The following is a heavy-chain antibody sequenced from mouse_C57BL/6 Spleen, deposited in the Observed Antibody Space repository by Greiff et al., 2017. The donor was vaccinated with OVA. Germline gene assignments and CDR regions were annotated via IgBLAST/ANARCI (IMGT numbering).Heavy chain of an antibody. V-gene: IGHV1-61*01. CDR1: GYTFTSYW. J-gene: IGHJ1*03. CDR2: IYPSDSET. CDR3: ARSDYGNYEGYFDV. Sequence: QVQLQQPGAELVRPGSSVKLSCKASGYTFTSYWMDWVKQRPGQGLEWIGNIYPSDSETHYNQKFKDKATLTVDKSSSTAYMQLSSLTSEDSAVYYCARSDYGNYEGYFDVWGTGTTVTVSS. D-gene: IGHD2-1*01.